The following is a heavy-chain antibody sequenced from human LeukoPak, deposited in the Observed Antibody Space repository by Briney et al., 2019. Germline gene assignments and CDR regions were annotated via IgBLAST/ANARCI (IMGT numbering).Heavy chain of an antibody. J-gene: IGHJ3*02. CDR2: IYYSGST. V-gene: IGHV4-61*02. CDR3: ARDDLIDAFDI. Sequence: PSQTLSLTCTVSGGSISSGSYYWSWIRQPAGKGLEWIGRIYYSGSTNYNPSLKSRVTISVDTSKNQFSLKLSSVTAADTAVYYCARDDLIDAFDIWGQGTMVTVSS. CDR1: GGSISSGSYY.